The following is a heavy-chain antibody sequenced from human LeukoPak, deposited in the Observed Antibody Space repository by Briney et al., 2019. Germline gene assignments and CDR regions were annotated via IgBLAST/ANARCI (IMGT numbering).Heavy chain of an antibody. J-gene: IGHJ4*02. D-gene: IGHD1-20*01. CDR3: AKPKDNSLYCFDY. Sequence: GGSLRLSCAASAFTFRSYAMSLVRQAGGKGLEWVSAISGSGGSTYYADSVKGRFTISRDKSKNTLYLQMSSLRAEDTAVYYCAKPKDNSLYCFDYWGQGTLVTVSS. V-gene: IGHV3-23*01. CDR1: AFTFRSYA. CDR2: ISGSGGST.